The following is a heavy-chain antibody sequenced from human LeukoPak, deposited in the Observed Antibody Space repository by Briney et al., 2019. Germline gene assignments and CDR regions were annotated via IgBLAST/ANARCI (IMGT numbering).Heavy chain of an antibody. D-gene: IGHD3-16*01. V-gene: IGHV4-59*01. CDR1: GGSISSYY. Sequence: KASETLSLTCTVSGGSISSYYWSWIRQPPGKGLEWIGYIYYSGSTNYNPSLKSRVTISVDTSKNQFSLKLSSVTAADTAVYYCARHTGFCLGNWGRGTLVTVSS. CDR2: IYYSGST. J-gene: IGHJ4*02. CDR3: ARHTGFCLGN.